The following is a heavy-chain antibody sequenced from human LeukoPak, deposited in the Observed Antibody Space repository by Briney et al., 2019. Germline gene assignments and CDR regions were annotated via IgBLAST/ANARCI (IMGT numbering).Heavy chain of an antibody. CDR1: GFTVSSNY. D-gene: IGHD1-14*01. V-gene: IGHV3-66*01. CDR2: IYSGGST. Sequence: AGGSLRLSCAASGFTVSSNYMSWVRQAPGKGLEWVSVIYSGGSTYYADSVKGRFTISRDNSKNTLYLQMNSLRAEDTAVYYCARDLPIRPGNYDYWGQGTLVTVSS. CDR3: ARDLPIRPGNYDY. J-gene: IGHJ4*02.